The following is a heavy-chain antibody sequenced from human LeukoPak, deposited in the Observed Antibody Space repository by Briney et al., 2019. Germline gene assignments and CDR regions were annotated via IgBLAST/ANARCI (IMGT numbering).Heavy chain of an antibody. CDR1: GFTFDSYA. V-gene: IGHV3-23*01. CDR2: ISGSGGST. CDR3: AKDVIMYYDFWSGSVLSPSFDY. D-gene: IGHD3-3*01. Sequence: GGSLRLSCAASGFTFDSYAMNWVRQAPGKGLEWVSAISGSGGSTYYADSVKGRFTISRDNSKNTLYLQMNSLRAEDTAVYYRAKDVIMYYDFWSGSVLSPSFDYWGQGTLVTVSS. J-gene: IGHJ4*02.